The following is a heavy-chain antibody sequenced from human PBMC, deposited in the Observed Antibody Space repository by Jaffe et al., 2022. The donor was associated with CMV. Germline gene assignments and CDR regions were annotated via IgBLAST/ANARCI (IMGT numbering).Heavy chain of an antibody. V-gene: IGHV1-46*01. J-gene: IGHJ6*02. Sequence: QVQLVQSGAEVKKPGASVKVSCKASGYTFTSYYMHWVRQAPGQGLEWMGIINPSGGSTSYAQKFQGRVTMTRDTSTSTVYMELSSLRSEDTAVYYCARESGIAVAQPGYYGMDVWGQGTTVTVSS. CDR3: ARESGIAVAQPGYYGMDV. D-gene: IGHD6-19*01. CDR2: INPSGGST. CDR1: GYTFTSYY.